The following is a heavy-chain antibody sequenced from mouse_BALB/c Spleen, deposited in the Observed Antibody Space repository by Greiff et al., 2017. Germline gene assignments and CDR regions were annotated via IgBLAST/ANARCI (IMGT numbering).Heavy chain of an antibody. J-gene: IGHJ3*01. CDR2: ISSGSSTI. CDR1: GFTFSSFG. D-gene: IGHD2-4*01. V-gene: IGHV5-17*02. CDR3: ARSESLIYYDYATFAY. Sequence: EVMLVESGGGLVQPGGSRKLSCAASGFTFSSFGMHWVRQAPEKGLEWVAYISSGSSTIYYADTVKGRFTISRDNPKNTLFLQMTSLRSEDTAMYYCARSESLIYYDYATFAYWGQGTLVTVSA.